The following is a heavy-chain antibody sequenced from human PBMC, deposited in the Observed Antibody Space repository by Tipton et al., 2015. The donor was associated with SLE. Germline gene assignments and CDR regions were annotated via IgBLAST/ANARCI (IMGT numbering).Heavy chain of an antibody. CDR3: ARIRPGHGDPFDF. Sequence: TLSLTCTVSGDSISSYYWIWIRQPPGKGLEWIGYIYTGGTTTYNPSLRSRVTISVDTSKNEFSLKLTSVTAADTAVYYCARIRPGHGDPFDFWGQGTLVTVSS. J-gene: IGHJ4*02. CDR2: IYTGGTT. V-gene: IGHV4-4*08. D-gene: IGHD4-17*01. CDR1: GDSISSYY.